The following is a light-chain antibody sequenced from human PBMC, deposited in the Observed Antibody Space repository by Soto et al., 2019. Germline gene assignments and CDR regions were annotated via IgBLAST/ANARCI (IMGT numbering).Light chain of an antibody. V-gene: IGKV3D-20*01. CDR1: QSVSSRY. J-gene: IGKJ2*01. CDR2: DAS. CDR3: QQYGNLPRTS. Sequence: EIVLTQSPATLSLSPGDRATLSCGASQSVSSRYLAWYQQKPGLAPRLLIYDASTRATGIPDRFSGSGSGTDFTLTISRLEPEDFAMYYCQQYGNLPRTSFGQGTKLEIK.